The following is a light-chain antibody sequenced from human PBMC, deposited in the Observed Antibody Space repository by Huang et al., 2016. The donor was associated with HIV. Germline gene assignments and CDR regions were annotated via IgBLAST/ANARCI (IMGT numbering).Light chain of an antibody. Sequence: EIVLTQSPATLSLSPGERATLSCRASQSVSRNLGWYQQKFGQAPRLFIYDASTRATCIPARFSGSESGTNVTLTISSLEPEDCAVYYCQQRDTFGPGTRLEIK. CDR3: QQRDT. J-gene: IGKJ5*01. CDR1: QSVSRN. V-gene: IGKV3-11*01. CDR2: DAS.